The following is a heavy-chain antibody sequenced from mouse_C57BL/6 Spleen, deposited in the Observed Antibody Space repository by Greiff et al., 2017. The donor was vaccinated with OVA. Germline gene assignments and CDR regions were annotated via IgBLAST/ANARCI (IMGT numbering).Heavy chain of an antibody. CDR3: ARSDYGSSRVDY. D-gene: IGHD1-1*01. CDR2: IDPSDSYT. V-gene: IGHV1-69*01. Sequence: VQLQQPGAELVMPGASVKLSCKASGYTFTSYWMHWVKQRPGQGLEWIGEIDPSDSYTNYNQKFKGKSTLTVDKSSSTAYMQLSSLTSEDSAVYYCARSDYGSSRVDYWGQGTTLTVSS. CDR1: GYTFTSYW. J-gene: IGHJ2*01.